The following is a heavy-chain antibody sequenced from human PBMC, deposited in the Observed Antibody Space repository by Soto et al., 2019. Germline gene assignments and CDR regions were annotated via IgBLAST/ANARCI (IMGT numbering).Heavy chain of an antibody. CDR3: ARVGDRWYVDNQDYYFDY. J-gene: IGHJ4*02. CDR2: IYYSGST. CDR1: CGSIISGGYY. D-gene: IGHD6-13*01. Sequence: PSETLSLTCTFSCGSIISGGYYWSWIRQHPGKGLEWIGYIYYSGSTYYNPSLKSRVTISVDTSKNQFSLELSSVTAADTAVYYCARVGDRWYVDNQDYYFDYWGQGTLVTVSS. V-gene: IGHV4-31*03.